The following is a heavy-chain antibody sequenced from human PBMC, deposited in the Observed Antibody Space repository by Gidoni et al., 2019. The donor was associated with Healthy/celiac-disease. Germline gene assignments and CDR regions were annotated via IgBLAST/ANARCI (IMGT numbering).Heavy chain of an antibody. CDR1: GFTVSSNY. CDR3: CWGKYYYDSSGPLEKDY. D-gene: IGHD3-22*01. CDR2: IYSGGST. J-gene: IGHJ4*02. V-gene: IGHV3-53*02. Sequence: EVQLVETGGGLIQPGGSLRLSCAASGFTVSSNYMSWVRQAPGNGLEWVSVIYSGGSTYYADSVKGRFTISRDNSKNTLYLQMNSLRAEDTAVYYCCWGKYYYDSSGPLEKDYWGQGTLVTVSS.